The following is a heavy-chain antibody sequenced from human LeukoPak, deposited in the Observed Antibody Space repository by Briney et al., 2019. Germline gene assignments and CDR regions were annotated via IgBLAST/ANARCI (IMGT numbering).Heavy chain of an antibody. D-gene: IGHD2-2*01. CDR3: ARDLGYCSSTSCSGGQYYFDY. CDR2: INPNSGGT. Sequence: ASVKVSCKASGYTFTGYYMHWVRQAPGQGLEWMGWINPNSGGTNYAQKFQGRVTMTRDTSISTAYMELSRPRSDDTAVYYCARDLGYCSSTSCSGGQYYFDYWGQGTLVTVSS. V-gene: IGHV1-2*02. J-gene: IGHJ4*02. CDR1: GYTFTGYY.